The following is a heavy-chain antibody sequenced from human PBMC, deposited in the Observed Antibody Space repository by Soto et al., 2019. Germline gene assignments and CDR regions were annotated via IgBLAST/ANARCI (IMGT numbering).Heavy chain of an antibody. CDR3: AGSLGVTRFDY. Sequence: QVQLVQSGAEVKKPGSSVKVSCKASGGTFSSYDISWVRQAPGQGLEWMGGIIPIFGTANYAQKFQGRVTITADESTSTTYMELSSLRSEETAVYYFAGSLGVTRFDYWGQGTLVTVSS. CDR1: GGTFSSYD. D-gene: IGHD2-21*02. CDR2: IIPIFGTA. J-gene: IGHJ4*02. V-gene: IGHV1-69*01.